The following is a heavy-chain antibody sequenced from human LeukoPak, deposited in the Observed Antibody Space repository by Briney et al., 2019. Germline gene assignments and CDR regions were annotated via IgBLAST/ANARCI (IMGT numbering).Heavy chain of an antibody. CDR3: ARVLQRTELVGAFDI. V-gene: IGHV1-2*02. Sequence: ASVKVSCKASGYTFTGYYMHWVRQAPGQGLEWMGWINPNSGGTNYAQKFQGRVTMTRDTSISTAYMELSRLRSDDTAVYYCARVLQRTELVGAFDIWGQGTMVTVSS. J-gene: IGHJ3*02. CDR1: GYTFTGYY. D-gene: IGHD6-13*01. CDR2: INPNSGGT.